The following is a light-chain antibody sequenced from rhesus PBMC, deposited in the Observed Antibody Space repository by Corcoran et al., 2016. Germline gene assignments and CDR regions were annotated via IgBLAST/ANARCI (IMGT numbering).Light chain of an antibody. Sequence: DIQMTQSPSSLSASVGDRVTITCRASQGISNYLSWYQQKPGKVPKRLIYAASSLESGVPSRFSGSGSGTEFTLTISSLQPEDCAVYYCLQYNSKPFTFGPGTKLDIK. J-gene: IGKJ3*01. V-gene: IGKV1-36*01. CDR2: AAS. CDR3: LQYNSKPFT. CDR1: QGISNY.